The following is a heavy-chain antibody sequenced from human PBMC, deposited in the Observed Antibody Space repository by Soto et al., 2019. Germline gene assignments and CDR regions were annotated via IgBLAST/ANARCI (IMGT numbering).Heavy chain of an antibody. CDR1: GFTFSSYA. Sequence: GGSLRLSCAASGFTFSSYAMHWVRQAPGKGLEWVAVISYDGSNKYYADSVKGRFTISRDNSKNTLYLQMNSLRAEDTAVYYCAREETSEYSGYPDFDYWGQGTLVTVSS. CDR3: AREETSEYSGYPDFDY. D-gene: IGHD5-12*01. CDR2: ISYDGSNK. V-gene: IGHV3-30-3*01. J-gene: IGHJ4*02.